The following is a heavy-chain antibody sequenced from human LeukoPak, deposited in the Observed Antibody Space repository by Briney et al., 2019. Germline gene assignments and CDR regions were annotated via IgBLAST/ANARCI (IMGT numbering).Heavy chain of an antibody. J-gene: IGHJ4*02. CDR3: ARLGILGYCSGGSCYSGVFDY. CDR1: GYSFTSYW. CDR2: IYPGDSDT. D-gene: IGHD2-15*01. V-gene: IGHV5-51*01. Sequence: GESLKISCKGSGYSFTSYWIGWVRQMPGKGLEWMGIIYPGDSDTRYSPSFQGQVTISAEKSISTAYLQWSSLKASDTAMYYCARLGILGYCSGGSCYSGVFDYWGQGTLVTVSS.